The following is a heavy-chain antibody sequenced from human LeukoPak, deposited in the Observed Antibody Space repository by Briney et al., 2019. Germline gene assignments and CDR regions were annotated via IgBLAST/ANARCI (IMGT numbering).Heavy chain of an antibody. J-gene: IGHJ3*02. CDR2: VKGGGASP. D-gene: IGHD5-18*01. CDR1: GFTFSNFA. V-gene: IGHV3-23*01. Sequence: GGSLRLSCAASGFTFSNFAMNWVRQAPGKGLEWLSSVKGGGASPYYADSVKGRFTISRDNSENTLYLQMSSLRGDDTAVYYCAKCSDSYGNDAFDIWGRGTMVTVSS. CDR3: AKCSDSYGNDAFDI.